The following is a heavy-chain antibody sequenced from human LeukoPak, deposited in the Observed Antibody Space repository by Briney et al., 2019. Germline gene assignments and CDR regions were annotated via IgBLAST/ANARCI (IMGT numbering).Heavy chain of an antibody. V-gene: IGHV3-23*01. CDR3: AKQDQMNSVYFDC. D-gene: IGHD1-7*01. CDR2: ISGTGGRT. Sequence: GGSLRLSCAASGFSFSTYAMNWVRQAPGKGLEWVSTISGTGGRTYYADSVKGRFTISKDTPQNTLFLQMNSLRAEDTAVYYCAKQDQMNSVYFDCWGQGTLVTVSS. J-gene: IGHJ4*02. CDR1: GFSFSTYA.